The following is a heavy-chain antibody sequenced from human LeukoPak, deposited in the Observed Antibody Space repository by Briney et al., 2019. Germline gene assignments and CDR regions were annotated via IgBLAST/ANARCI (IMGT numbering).Heavy chain of an antibody. CDR1: GGSFSGYY. Sequence: SETLSLTCAVYGGSFSGYYWSWIRQPPGKGLDWIGEINHSGRTNNNPSLKSRVTISVDTSKNQFSLKVSSVTAADTAVYYCARDGGCSGGSCYYRTYYFDYWGQGTLVTVSS. CDR3: ARDGGCSGGSCYYRTYYFDY. D-gene: IGHD2-15*01. CDR2: INHSGRT. V-gene: IGHV4-34*01. J-gene: IGHJ4*02.